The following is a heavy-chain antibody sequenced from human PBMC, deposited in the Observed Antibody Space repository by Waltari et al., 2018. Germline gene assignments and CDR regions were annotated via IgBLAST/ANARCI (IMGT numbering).Heavy chain of an antibody. CDR1: GVSMDDSSYY. CDR3: VRHRLAWYFDL. Sequence: QLQLQESGPGLVKPSETLSLTCTVSGVSMDDSSYYWGWIRQPPGKGLEWIGGVYYKGNTHHNPPLKSRVTVSGDTSKNQFSLMLNSVTAADTAVYYCVRHRLAWYFDLWGRGTLVTVSS. V-gene: IGHV4-39*01. D-gene: IGHD6-19*01. J-gene: IGHJ2*01. CDR2: VYYKGNT.